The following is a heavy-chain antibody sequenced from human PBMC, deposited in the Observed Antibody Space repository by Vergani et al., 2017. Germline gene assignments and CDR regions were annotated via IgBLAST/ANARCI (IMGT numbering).Heavy chain of an antibody. D-gene: IGHD1-26*01. CDR2: INPKSGVT. CDR3: ARDHFGSGSYMAWFDP. J-gene: IGHJ5*02. CDR1: GYSFIDYY. Sequence: QVQVVQSGAEVKKSGASVKISCRASGYSFIDYYIHWIRQAPGQGLEWMGWINPKSGVTNYAQKFQGRVTMTRDTSIATVYMELTNLRSTDTATFYCARDHFGSGSYMAWFDPWGQGSPVIVSS. V-gene: IGHV1-2*02.